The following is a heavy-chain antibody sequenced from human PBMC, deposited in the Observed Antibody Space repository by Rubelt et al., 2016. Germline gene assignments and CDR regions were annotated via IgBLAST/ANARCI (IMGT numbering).Heavy chain of an antibody. CDR2: IIPLLGIA. J-gene: IGHJ6*02. D-gene: IGHD3-3*01. V-gene: IGHV1-69*04. CDR3: ASGPFVGWLPPAPYGMDV. Sequence: QVQLVQSGAEVKKPGSSVKVSCKASGGTFSSYAISWVRQAPGQGLEWMGRIIPLLGIANYAQKFQGRVGITADKSTSTAYMELGSLRSEDTGVGYCASGPFVGWLPPAPYGMDVWGQGTTVTVSS. CDR1: GGTFSSYA.